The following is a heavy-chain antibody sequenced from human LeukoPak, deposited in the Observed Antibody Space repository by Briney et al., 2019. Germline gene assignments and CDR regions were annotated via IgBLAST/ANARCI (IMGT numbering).Heavy chain of an antibody. D-gene: IGHD6-25*01. CDR2: ISSDGRDK. J-gene: IGHJ4*02. CDR1: GFTFSSYA. Sequence: QPGGSLRLSCAASGFTFSSYAIHWVRQAPDKGLEWLAVISSDGRDKHHADSVKGRFTISRDNSKNPLYLQTNSLRAEDTAVYYCAKDLRRIAAYYFDYWGQGTLVTVSS. V-gene: IGHV3-30*18. CDR3: AKDLRRIAAYYFDY.